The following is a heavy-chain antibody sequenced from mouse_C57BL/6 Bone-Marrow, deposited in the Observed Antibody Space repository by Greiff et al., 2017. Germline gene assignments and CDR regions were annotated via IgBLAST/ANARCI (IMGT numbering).Heavy chain of an antibody. V-gene: IGHV2-9-1*01. Sequence: VMLVESGPGLVAPSQSLSITCTVSGFSLTSYAISWVRQPPGKGLEWLGVIWTGGGTNYNSALKSKLSISKDNSKSQVFLKMNSLQTDDTARYYCARGVTVVDTGYFDYWGEGTTLTDSS. CDR3: ARGVTVVDTGYFDY. D-gene: IGHD1-1*01. CDR1: GFSLTSYA. J-gene: IGHJ2*01. CDR2: IWTGGGT.